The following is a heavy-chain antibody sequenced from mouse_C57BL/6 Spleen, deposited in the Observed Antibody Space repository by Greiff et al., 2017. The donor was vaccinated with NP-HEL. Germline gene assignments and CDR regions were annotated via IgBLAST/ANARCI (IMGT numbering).Heavy chain of an antibody. V-gene: IGHV1-54*01. D-gene: IGHD1-3*01. J-gene: IGHJ1*03. CDR3: AGGSGSWYCDV. Sequence: VQLQQSGAELVRPGTSVKVSCKASGYAFTNYLIEWVKQRPGQGLEWIGVINPGSGGTNYNEKFKGKATLTADKSSSTAYMQLSSLTSEDSAVYFCAGGSGSWYCDVWGTGTTVTVSS. CDR1: GYAFTNYL. CDR2: INPGSGGT.